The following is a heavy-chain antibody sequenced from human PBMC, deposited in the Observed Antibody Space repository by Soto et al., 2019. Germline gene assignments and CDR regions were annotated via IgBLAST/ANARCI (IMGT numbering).Heavy chain of an antibody. V-gene: IGHV3-48*02. D-gene: IGHD1-20*01. CDR1: GFTFSSRA. Sequence: GGSLRLSCTASGFTFSSRAMNWVRQFPGRGLEWVSYISSSGSNIDYADSVKGRFTVSRDNAKNSLYLQMNTLRDEDTAVYYCASDRSLGSNWYYYLESWGQGALVTVS. J-gene: IGHJ4*02. CDR2: ISSSGSNI. CDR3: ASDRSLGSNWYYYLES.